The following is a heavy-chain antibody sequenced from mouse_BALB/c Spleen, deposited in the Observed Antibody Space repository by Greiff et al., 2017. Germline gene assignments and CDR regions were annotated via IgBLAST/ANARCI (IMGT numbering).Heavy chain of an antibody. CDR1: GYSITSDYA. V-gene: IGHV3-2*02. D-gene: IGHD1-1*01. CDR2: ISYSGST. Sequence: EVMLVESGPGLVKPSQSLSLTCTVTGYSITSDYAWNWIRQFPGNKLEWMGYISYSGSTSYNPSLKSRISITRDTSKNQFFLQLNSVTTEDTATYYCARGDYGSSYDFDYWGQGTTLTVSS. CDR3: ARGDYGSSYDFDY. J-gene: IGHJ2*01.